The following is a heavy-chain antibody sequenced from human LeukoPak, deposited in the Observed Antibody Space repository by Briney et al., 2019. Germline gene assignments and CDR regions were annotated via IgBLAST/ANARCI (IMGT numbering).Heavy chain of an antibody. J-gene: IGHJ6*02. CDR3: ASLSLLSPRESMDV. CDR1: GFTFDDYG. D-gene: IGHD1-26*01. V-gene: IGHV3-20*04. CDR2: INWNGGST. Sequence: GGSLRLSCAASGFTFDDYGMSWVRQAPGKGLEWVSGINWNGGSTGYADSVKGRFTISRDNAKNSLYLQMNSLRAEDTALYYCASLSLLSPRESMDVWGQGTTVTVSS.